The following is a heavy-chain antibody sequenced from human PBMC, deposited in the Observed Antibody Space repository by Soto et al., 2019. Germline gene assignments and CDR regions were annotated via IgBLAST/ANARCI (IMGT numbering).Heavy chain of an antibody. D-gene: IGHD5-18*01. V-gene: IGHV5-10-1*01. J-gene: IGHJ4*02. CDR1: GYSFASYW. CDR2: IDPSDSYT. CDR3: ARLSGRGYSYAPADY. Sequence: PGESLKISCKGSGYSFASYWISWVRQMPGKGLEWMGRIDPSDSYTNYSPSFQGHATISADKSISTAYLQWSSLKASDTAMYYCARLSGRGYSYAPADYWGQGTLVTVSS.